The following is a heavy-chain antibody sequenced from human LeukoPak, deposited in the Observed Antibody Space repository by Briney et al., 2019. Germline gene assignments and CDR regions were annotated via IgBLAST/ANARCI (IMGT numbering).Heavy chain of an antibody. CDR1: GFTFSSYW. Sequence: GGSLRFSCAASGFTFSSYWMHWVRQAPGKGLVWVSRISGDGSTTRYADSVKGRFTISRDNAKNKLFLQMSSLRAEDTAVYYCARDNNWNYPDYWGQGTLVTVSS. CDR2: ISGDGSTT. D-gene: IGHD1-7*01. J-gene: IGHJ4*02. V-gene: IGHV3-74*01. CDR3: ARDNNWNYPDY.